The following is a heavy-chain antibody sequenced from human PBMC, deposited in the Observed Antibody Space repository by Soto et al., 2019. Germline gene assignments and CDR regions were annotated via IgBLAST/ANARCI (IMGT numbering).Heavy chain of an antibody. CDR2: IYHSGST. V-gene: IGHV4-4*02. CDR3: ARGGYCSIISCYRYDY. CDR1: SGSISSSNW. J-gene: IGHJ4*02. Sequence: SETLSLTCAVSSGSISSSNWWSWVRQPPGKGLEWIGEIYHSGSTNYNPSLKSRVTISVDKSKNQFSLKLSSVTAADTAVYYCARGGYCSIISCYRYDYWGQGTLVTVS. D-gene: IGHD2-2*01.